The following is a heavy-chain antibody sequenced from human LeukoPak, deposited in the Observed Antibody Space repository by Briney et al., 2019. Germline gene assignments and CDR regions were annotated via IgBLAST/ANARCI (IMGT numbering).Heavy chain of an antibody. CDR3: ARSSSSVPLDFDY. CDR2: IIPIFGTA. Sequence: ASVKVSCKASGYTFTSYGISWVRQAPGQGLEWMGGIIPIFGTANYAQKFQGRVTITTDESTSTAYMELSSLRSEDTAVYYCARSSSSVPLDFDYWGQGTLVTVSS. CDR1: GYTFTSYG. V-gene: IGHV1-69*05. D-gene: IGHD6-19*01. J-gene: IGHJ4*02.